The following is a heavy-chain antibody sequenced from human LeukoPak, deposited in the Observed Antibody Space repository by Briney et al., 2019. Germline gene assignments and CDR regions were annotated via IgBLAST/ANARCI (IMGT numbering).Heavy chain of an antibody. J-gene: IGHJ4*02. Sequence: GGSLRLSCAVSGFTFDDYAMHWVRQAPGKGLEWVSLISWDGGSTYYADSVKGRFTISRDNSKNSLYLQMNSLGAEDTALYYCAKDMRPAAIFYFDYWGQGTLVTVSS. CDR3: AKDMRPAAIFYFDY. D-gene: IGHD2-2*02. CDR1: GFTFDDYA. V-gene: IGHV3-43D*04. CDR2: ISWDGGST.